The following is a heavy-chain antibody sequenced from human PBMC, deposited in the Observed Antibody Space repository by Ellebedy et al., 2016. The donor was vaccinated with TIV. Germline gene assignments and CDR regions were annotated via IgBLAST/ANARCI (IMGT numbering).Heavy chain of an antibody. CDR1: GFIFSSYW. CDR3: ARDSSDWPQIDY. D-gene: IGHD6-19*01. Sequence: GESLKISCGASGFIFSSYWMSWVRQAPGKGLEWVANINQYGSGKNYVDSVKGRFTISRDNARNSVHLQMNSLRAEDTAVYYCARDSSDWPQIDYWGQGILVTVSS. V-gene: IGHV3-7*03. J-gene: IGHJ4*02. CDR2: INQYGSGK.